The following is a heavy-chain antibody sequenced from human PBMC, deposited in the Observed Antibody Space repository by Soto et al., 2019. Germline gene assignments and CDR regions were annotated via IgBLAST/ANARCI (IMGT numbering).Heavy chain of an antibody. CDR1: GGSVSSGSYY. D-gene: IGHD3-10*01. V-gene: IGHV4-61*01. Sequence: SETLSLTCTVSGGSVSSGSYYWSWIRQPPGKGLEWIGYIYYSGSTNYNPSLKSRVTISVDTSKNQFSLKLSSVTAADTAVYYCARDLSYGSFDYWGQGTLVTVSS. J-gene: IGHJ4*02. CDR3: ARDLSYGSFDY. CDR2: IYYSGST.